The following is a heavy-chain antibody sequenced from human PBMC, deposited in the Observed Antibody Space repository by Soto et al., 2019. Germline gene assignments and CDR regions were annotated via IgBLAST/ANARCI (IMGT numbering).Heavy chain of an antibody. J-gene: IGHJ6*02. Sequence: GGSLRLSCAASGFTFDDYAMHWVRQAPGKGLEWVSGISWNSGSIGYADSVKGRFTISRDNAKNSLYLQMNSLRAEDTALYYCAKDTGSSPSYYYGMDVWGQGTTVTV. CDR1: GFTFDDYA. CDR2: ISWNSGSI. CDR3: AKDTGSSPSYYYGMDV. D-gene: IGHD6-13*01. V-gene: IGHV3-9*01.